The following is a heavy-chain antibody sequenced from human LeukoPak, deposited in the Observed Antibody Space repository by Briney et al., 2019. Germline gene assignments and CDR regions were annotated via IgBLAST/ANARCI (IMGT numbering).Heavy chain of an antibody. J-gene: IGHJ4*02. Sequence: GGSLRLSCAASGFAFNEAWMNWVRQAPGKGLEWVSAISGSGDSTYYGDSVKGRFTISRDNSKNTLYLQMNSLRAEDTAVYYCAKTRPLDSSSWSHGDYWGQGTLVTVSS. V-gene: IGHV3-23*01. CDR1: GFAFNEAW. D-gene: IGHD6-13*01. CDR3: AKTRPLDSSSWSHGDY. CDR2: ISGSGDST.